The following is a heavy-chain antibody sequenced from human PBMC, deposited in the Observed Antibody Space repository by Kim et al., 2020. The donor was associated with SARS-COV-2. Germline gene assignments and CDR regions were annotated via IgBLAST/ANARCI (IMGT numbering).Heavy chain of an antibody. J-gene: IGHJ4*02. CDR3: AREDAARLGYSDY. D-gene: IGHD6-13*01. V-gene: IGHV3-21*01. Sequence: GDSVKGRVTSSRDNAKNSLDLQMNSLRAEDTAVYYCAREDAARLGYSDYWGPGTLVTVSS.